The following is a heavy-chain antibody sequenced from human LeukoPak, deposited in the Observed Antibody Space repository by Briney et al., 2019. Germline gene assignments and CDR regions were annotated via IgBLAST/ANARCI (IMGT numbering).Heavy chain of an antibody. D-gene: IGHD3-10*01. CDR3: AKEGHYYGSGPEGTLDI. V-gene: IGHV3-30*18. Sequence: GGSLRLSCAASGFTFSNYDMHWVRQAPGKGLAWVASISYDGSNQYYGDSVKGRFTISRDNSKNTLYLQMNSLRAEDTAVYYCAKEGHYYGSGPEGTLDIWGQGTMVTVSS. J-gene: IGHJ3*02. CDR1: GFTFSNYD. CDR2: ISYDGSNQ.